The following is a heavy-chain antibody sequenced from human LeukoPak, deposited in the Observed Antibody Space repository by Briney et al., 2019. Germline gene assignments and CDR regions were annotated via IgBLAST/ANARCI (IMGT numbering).Heavy chain of an antibody. CDR2: IIPIFGTA. Sequence: SVKVSCKSSGGTFSSYAISWVRQAPGQGLEWMGGIIPIFGTANYAQKFQGRVTITADESTSTAYMELSSLRSEDTAVYYCARTLRGYDWSYFDYWGQGTLVTVSS. J-gene: IGHJ4*02. D-gene: IGHD5-12*01. V-gene: IGHV1-69*13. CDR1: GGTFSSYA. CDR3: ARTLRGYDWSYFDY.